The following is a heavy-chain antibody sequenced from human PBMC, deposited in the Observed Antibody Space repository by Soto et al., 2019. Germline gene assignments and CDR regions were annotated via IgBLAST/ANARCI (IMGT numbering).Heavy chain of an antibody. CDR2: MNPNSGNT. J-gene: IGHJ6*02. Sequence: ASVKVSCKASGYTFTSYDINWVRQATGQGLEWMGWMNPNSGNTGYAQKFQGRVTMTRNTSIRTAYMELSSLRSEDTAVYYCAREGYYYDSSGRSPYYSGMDVWGQGTTVTVSS. V-gene: IGHV1-8*01. CDR1: GYTFTSYD. D-gene: IGHD3-22*01. CDR3: AREGYYYDSSGRSPYYSGMDV.